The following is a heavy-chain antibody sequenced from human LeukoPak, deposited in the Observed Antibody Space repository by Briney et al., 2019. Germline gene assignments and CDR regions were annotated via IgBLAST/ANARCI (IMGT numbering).Heavy chain of an antibody. CDR3: ARSVGATPPFDY. J-gene: IGHJ4*02. CDR1: GYTFTGYY. D-gene: IGHD1-26*01. Sequence: ASVKVSCKASGYTFTGYYMHWVRQAPGQGLEWMGWINPNSGGTNYAQKFQGRVTMTRDTSISTAYMELSRLRSDDTAVYYCARSVGATPPFDYWGQGTLVTVSS. V-gene: IGHV1-2*02. CDR2: INPNSGGT.